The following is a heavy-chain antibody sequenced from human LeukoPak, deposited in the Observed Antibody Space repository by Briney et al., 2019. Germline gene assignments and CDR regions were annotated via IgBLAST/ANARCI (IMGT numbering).Heavy chain of an antibody. CDR3: ARGINYYGSGSYFER. Sequence: PSETLSLTCTVSGGSISSSSYYWGWIRQPPGKGLEWIGSMFYRGSTLYNPSLKSRVTISVDTSKNQFSLKLSSVTAADTAVYYCARGINYYGSGSYFERWGQGTLVTVSS. CDR1: GGSISSSSYY. CDR2: MFYRGST. V-gene: IGHV4-39*07. J-gene: IGHJ4*02. D-gene: IGHD3-10*01.